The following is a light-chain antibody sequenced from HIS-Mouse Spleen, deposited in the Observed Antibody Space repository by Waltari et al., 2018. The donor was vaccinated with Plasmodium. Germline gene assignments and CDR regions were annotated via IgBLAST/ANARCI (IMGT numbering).Light chain of an antibody. J-gene: IGKJ2*01. Sequence: DIQMTQSPSSLSASVGARVTLICRASQSISSYLNWYQQKPGKAPKLLIYAASSLQSGVPSRFSGSGSGTDFTLTISSLQPEDFATYYCQQSYSTPPYTFGQGTKLEIK. CDR3: QQSYSTPPYT. V-gene: IGKV1-39*01. CDR1: QSISSY. CDR2: AAS.